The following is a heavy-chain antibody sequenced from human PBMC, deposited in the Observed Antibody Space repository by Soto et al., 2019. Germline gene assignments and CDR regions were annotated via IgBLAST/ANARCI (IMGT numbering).Heavy chain of an antibody. V-gene: IGHV4-39*01. CDR2: IYYSGST. J-gene: IGHJ6*02. D-gene: IGHD3-3*01. CDR1: GGSISSSSYY. Sequence: QLQLQESGPGLVKPSETLSLTCTVSGGSISSSSYYWGWIRQPPGKGLEWIGGIYYSGSTYYNPSLKSRVTISVDTSKNQFSLKLSSVTAADTAVYYCAGHYDFWSGYPYYYGMDVWGQGTTVTVSS. CDR3: AGHYDFWSGYPYYYGMDV.